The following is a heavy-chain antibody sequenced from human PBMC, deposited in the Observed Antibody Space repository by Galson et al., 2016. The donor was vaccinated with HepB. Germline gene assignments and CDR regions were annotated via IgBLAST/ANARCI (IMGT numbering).Heavy chain of an antibody. CDR1: GFTVSGTY. CDR2: IYSDGTT. Sequence: SLRLSCAASGFTVSGTYMSWVRQAPGKGLQWVSVIYSDGTTYYADSVKGRFTIARDSAENTVFLQMNSLRTEDTALYYCARGAGIAMVVLEDCYFDLWGRGTLLTVSA. CDR3: ARGAGIAMVVLEDCYFDL. V-gene: IGHV3-66*01. J-gene: IGHJ2*01. D-gene: IGHD3-3*01.